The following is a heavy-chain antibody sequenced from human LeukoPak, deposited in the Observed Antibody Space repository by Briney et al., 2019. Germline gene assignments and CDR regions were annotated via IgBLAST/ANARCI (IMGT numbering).Heavy chain of an antibody. D-gene: IGHD3-22*01. CDR1: GSLFTSYW. Sequence: GASLQISGKGSGSLFTSYWIGWVRPLPGKGLEWMGIIYPGDSDTRYSPSFQGQVTISADKSISTAYLQWSSLKASDTAMYYCARLNDYYDSSGYTDYWGQGPLVTVSS. CDR2: IYPGDSDT. J-gene: IGHJ4*02. V-gene: IGHV5-51*01. CDR3: ARLNDYYDSSGYTDY.